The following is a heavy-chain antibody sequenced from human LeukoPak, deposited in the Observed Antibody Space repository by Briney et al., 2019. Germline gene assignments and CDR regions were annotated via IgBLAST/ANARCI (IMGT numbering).Heavy chain of an antibody. CDR2: IYYSGST. CDR3: ARGPRFGELLWHWLDP. D-gene: IGHD3-10*01. V-gene: IGHV4-39*07. Sequence: KPSETLSLTCTVSGGSISSSSYYWGWIRQPPGKGLEWIGSIYYSGSTYYNPSLKSRVTISEDTSKNQFSLKLRSVTAADTAVYYCARGPRFGELLWHWLDPWGQGTLVTVSS. CDR1: GGSISSSSYY. J-gene: IGHJ5*02.